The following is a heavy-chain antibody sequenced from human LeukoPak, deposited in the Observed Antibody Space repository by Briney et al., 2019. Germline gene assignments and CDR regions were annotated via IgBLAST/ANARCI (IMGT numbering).Heavy chain of an antibody. Sequence: ASVKVSCKVSGYALTELSMHWVRQAPGKGLEWMGGFDPEDGETIYAQKFQGRVTMTEDTSTDTAYMELSSLRSEDTAVYYCATVRDMITFGGVIVSFDYWGQGTLVTVSS. CDR3: ATVRDMITFGGVIVSFDY. V-gene: IGHV1-24*01. CDR1: GYALTELS. CDR2: FDPEDGET. J-gene: IGHJ4*02. D-gene: IGHD3-16*02.